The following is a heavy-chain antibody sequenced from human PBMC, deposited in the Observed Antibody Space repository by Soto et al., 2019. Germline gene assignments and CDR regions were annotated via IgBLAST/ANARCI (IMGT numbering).Heavy chain of an antibody. CDR2: LYWNDDK. Sequence: QITLKESGPTLVKPTQTLTLTCTFSGFSLSISGVGVGWIRQPPGKALEWLALLYWNDDKRYSPSLRNRLTXTXDTSRKQVVMTMSNMDPVDTATYYCVSGSFPNWFDPWGQGILVTVSS. D-gene: IGHD3-10*01. CDR3: VSGSFPNWFDP. J-gene: IGHJ5*02. V-gene: IGHV2-5*01. CDR1: GFSLSISGVG.